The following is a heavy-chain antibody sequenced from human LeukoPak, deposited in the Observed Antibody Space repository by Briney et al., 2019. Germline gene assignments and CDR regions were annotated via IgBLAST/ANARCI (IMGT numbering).Heavy chain of an antibody. CDR1: GFTFSSYW. Sequence: GGSLRLSCAASGFTFSSYWMHWLRQEPRKGLVWVSRISTDGSSRSYADSVKGRFTISRDNGKNTLYLQMDSLRAEDTAVYYCASYLTSIPSGMDVWGQGATVTVSS. CDR2: ISTDGSSR. D-gene: IGHD2/OR15-2a*01. CDR3: ASYLTSIPSGMDV. V-gene: IGHV3-74*01. J-gene: IGHJ6*02.